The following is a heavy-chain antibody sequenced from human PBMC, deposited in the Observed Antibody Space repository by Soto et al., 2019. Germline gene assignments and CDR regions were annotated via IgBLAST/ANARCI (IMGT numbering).Heavy chain of an antibody. J-gene: IGHJ5*02. CDR2: IIPIFGTA. D-gene: IGHD4-17*01. CDR1: GGTFSSYA. CDR3: ARVGDYGALYNWFVP. V-gene: IGHV1-69*12. Sequence: QVQLVQSGAEVKKPGSSVKVSCKASGGTFSSYAISWVRQAPGQGLEWMGGIIPIFGTANYAQKFQGRVTIXXDXPXTTAYMELSSLISEATAVYYCARVGDYGALYNWFVPWGQGTLVTVSS.